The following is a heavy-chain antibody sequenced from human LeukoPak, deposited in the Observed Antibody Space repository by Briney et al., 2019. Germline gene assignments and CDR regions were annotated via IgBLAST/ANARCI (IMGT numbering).Heavy chain of an antibody. CDR1: GFTFSNYA. CDR3: AKGLDFLFHY. V-gene: IGHV3-23*01. CDR2: ISGSGGGT. Sequence: PGGSLRLSCAASGFTFSNYAMSWVRQAPGKGLEWVSAISGSGGGTYYADSVKGRFTISRDSSKNTLYLQMNSLRAEDTAVYNCAKGLDFLFHYWGQGTLVTVSS. J-gene: IGHJ4*02.